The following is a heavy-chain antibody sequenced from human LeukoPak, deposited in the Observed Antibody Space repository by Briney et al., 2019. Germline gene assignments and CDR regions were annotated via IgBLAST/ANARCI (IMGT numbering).Heavy chain of an antibody. CDR1: GFTFSSYP. Sequence: GRSLTLSCAASGFTFSSYPIHWVRQAPGKGLEWVALISYSGSNKYYADSVKGRFTISRDNSKNTLFLQMNSLRAEDTAVYYCARDLKEKADYCYGMDVWGQGTTVTVSS. D-gene: IGHD6-19*01. CDR2: ISYSGSNK. V-gene: IGHV3-30*04. J-gene: IGHJ6*02. CDR3: ARDLKEKADYCYGMDV.